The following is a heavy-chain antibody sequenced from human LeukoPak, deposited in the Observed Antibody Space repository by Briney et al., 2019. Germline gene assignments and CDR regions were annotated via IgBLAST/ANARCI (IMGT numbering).Heavy chain of an antibody. V-gene: IGHV4-34*01. CDR2: INHSGST. J-gene: IGHJ6*03. Sequence: PSETLSLTCSVSDDSITMYYWSWIRQPPGKGLEWIGEINHSGSTNYNPSLKSRVTISVDTSKNKFSLKLSSVTAADTAVYYCARGRLLLARYYYYMDVWGKGTTVTVSS. D-gene: IGHD2-15*01. CDR3: ARGRLLLARYYYYMDV. CDR1: DDSITMYY.